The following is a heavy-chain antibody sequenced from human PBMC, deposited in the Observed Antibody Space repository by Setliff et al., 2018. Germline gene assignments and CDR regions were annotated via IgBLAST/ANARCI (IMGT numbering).Heavy chain of an antibody. CDR1: GGSISSYY. CDR3: ARAPPNRYSGSYEYFYMDV. CDR2: IYASGST. Sequence: NPSETLSLTCTVSGGSISSYYWSWIRQPPGKGLEWIGYIYASGSTNYNPSLKSRVTLSVDTSKNQFSLKVSSVTAADTAVYYCARAPPNRYSGSYEYFYMDVWGKGTTVTVSS. D-gene: IGHD1-26*01. V-gene: IGHV4-4*08. J-gene: IGHJ6*03.